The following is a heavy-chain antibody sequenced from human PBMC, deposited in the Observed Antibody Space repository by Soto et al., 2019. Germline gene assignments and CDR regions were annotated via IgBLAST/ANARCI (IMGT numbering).Heavy chain of an antibody. CDR3: AREYCTTTSCYSYFQH. CDR1: GYTFTNYA. CDR2: INAGNGNI. Sequence: APVKVSCKASGYTFTNYAMHWVRPAPGQRLEWMGWINAGNGNIKYSEKFQDRVTITTGTSANTAYMDLSSLRSEDTAVYYCAREYCTTTSCYSYFQHWGQGTLVTVSS. V-gene: IGHV1-3*01. D-gene: IGHD2-2*01. J-gene: IGHJ1*01.